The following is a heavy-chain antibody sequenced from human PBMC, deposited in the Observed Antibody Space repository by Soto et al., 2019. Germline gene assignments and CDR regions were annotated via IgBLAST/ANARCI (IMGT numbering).Heavy chain of an antibody. CDR1: GYSITSGFY. V-gene: IGHV4-38-2*01. Sequence: SETLSLTCGVSGYSITSGFYWGWVRQSPGKGLEWIGSISYSAKTFYNPSLASRLSIAVDTSMNQFSLRLTSVTAADTALYYCTRRAGELWVRLDSWGQGTLVTVSS. D-gene: IGHD5-18*01. J-gene: IGHJ4*02. CDR3: TRRAGELWVRLDS. CDR2: ISYSAKT.